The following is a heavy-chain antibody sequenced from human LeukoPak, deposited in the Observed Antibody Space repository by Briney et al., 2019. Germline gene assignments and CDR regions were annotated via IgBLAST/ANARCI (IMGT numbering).Heavy chain of an antibody. D-gene: IGHD3-16*01. Sequence: PSETLSLTCIVSGDSINRSSYYWGWIRQPPGKGLEWIGSIYYSGSAYYNPSLKSRVTISVDTSKNQFSLKLNSMTAADTAVYYCARDTLGGNKPIDPWGQGTLVTVSS. J-gene: IGHJ5*02. CDR1: GDSINRSSYY. V-gene: IGHV4-39*07. CDR2: IYYSGSA. CDR3: ARDTLGGNKPIDP.